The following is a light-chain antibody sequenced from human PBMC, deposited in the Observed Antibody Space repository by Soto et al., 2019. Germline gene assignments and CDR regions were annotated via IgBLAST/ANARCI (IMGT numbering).Light chain of an antibody. V-gene: IGKV3-20*01. CDR3: QQFGSSRWT. CDR2: DAS. CDR1: QSVSSSY. Sequence: EIVLTQSPGTLSLSPGERATLSCRASQSVSSSYLAWYQQRPGQAPRLLTYDASSRATGIPDRFSGSGSGTDFTLTISSLEPEDVAVYYCQQFGSSRWTFGQGTKVEI. J-gene: IGKJ1*01.